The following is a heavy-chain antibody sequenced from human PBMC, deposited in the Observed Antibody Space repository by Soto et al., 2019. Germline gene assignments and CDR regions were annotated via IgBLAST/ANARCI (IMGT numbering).Heavy chain of an antibody. Sequence: ASVKVSCKASGGTFSSYAISWVRQAPGQGLEWMGGIIPIFGTANYAQKFQGRVTNTADESTSTAYMELSSLRSEDTAVYYCASLRRTKTLVPAPYYYGMDVWGQGTTVTVSS. CDR3: ASLRRTKTLVPAPYYYGMDV. V-gene: IGHV1-69*13. CDR2: IIPIFGTA. J-gene: IGHJ6*02. CDR1: GGTFSSYA. D-gene: IGHD2-2*01.